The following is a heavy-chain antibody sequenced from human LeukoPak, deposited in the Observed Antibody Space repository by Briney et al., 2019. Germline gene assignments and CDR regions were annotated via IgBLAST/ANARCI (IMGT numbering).Heavy chain of an antibody. V-gene: IGHV4-34*01. J-gene: IGHJ3*02. Sequence: SETLSLTCVVYGETFSNYYWHWIRQPPGKELEWIGEIRHSGTTNYNPSLKSRVTISVDTSKNQFSLKLSSVTAADTAVYNCARGRFGGDAFDIWGQGTMVTVSS. CDR3: ARGRFGGDAFDI. CDR1: GETFSNYY. D-gene: IGHD3-10*01. CDR2: IRHSGTT.